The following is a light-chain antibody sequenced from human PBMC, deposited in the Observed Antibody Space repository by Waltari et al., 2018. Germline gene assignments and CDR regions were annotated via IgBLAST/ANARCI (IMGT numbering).Light chain of an antibody. J-gene: IGLJ3*02. Sequence: QLVLTQSPSASASLGASVKLTCTLSSGHSSNVIAWLQQRPEKGPRYLMKVNSDGSHSKGDEIPDRFSGSSSGAERHLTISSLQSEDEGDYYCQTGGHGTWVFGGGTKLTVL. CDR3: QTGGHGTWV. V-gene: IGLV4-69*01. CDR1: SGHSSNV. CDR2: VNSDGSH.